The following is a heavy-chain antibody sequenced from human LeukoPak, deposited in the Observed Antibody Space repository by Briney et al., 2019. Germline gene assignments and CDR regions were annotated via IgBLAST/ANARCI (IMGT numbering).Heavy chain of an antibody. D-gene: IGHD3-16*02. V-gene: IGHV4-34*01. CDR1: GGSFSGYY. Sequence: SETLSLTCAVYGGSFSGYYWSWIRQPPGKGLEWIGEINHSGTTNYNPSLKSRVTISVDTSKHQFSLKLSSVTAADTAVYYCARASPRYLGSSPIGYWGQGTLVTVSS. J-gene: IGHJ4*02. CDR2: INHSGTT. CDR3: ARASPRYLGSSPIGY.